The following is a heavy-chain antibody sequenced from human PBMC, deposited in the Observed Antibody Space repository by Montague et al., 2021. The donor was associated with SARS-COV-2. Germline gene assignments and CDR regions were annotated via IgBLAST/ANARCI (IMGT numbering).Heavy chain of an antibody. J-gene: IGHJ4*02. CDR1: GFTFGDYA. V-gene: IGHV3-9*01. D-gene: IGHD3-22*01. Sequence: SLRLSCEASGFTFGDYAMHWVRQAPGKGPEWVSGITWDSGTIDYADSXKVRFTISRDNAKNSLYLQMNSLRVEDTALYYCAKDFDYYDSSGYFDYWGQGTLATVSS. CDR3: AKDFDYYDSSGYFDY. CDR2: ITWDSGTI.